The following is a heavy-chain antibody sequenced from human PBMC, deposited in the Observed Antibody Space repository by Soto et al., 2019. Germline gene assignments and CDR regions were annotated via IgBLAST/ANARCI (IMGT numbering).Heavy chain of an antibody. V-gene: IGHV4-34*01. CDR1: GGSFXGYY. CDR2: INHSGST. CDR3: ARGRFDP. J-gene: IGHJ5*02. Sequence: SETLSLTCAVCGGSFXGYYWSWIRQPPGKGLEWIGEINHSGSTNYNPSLKSRVTISVDTSKNQFSLKLSSVTAADTAVYYCARGRFDPWGQGTLVTVSS.